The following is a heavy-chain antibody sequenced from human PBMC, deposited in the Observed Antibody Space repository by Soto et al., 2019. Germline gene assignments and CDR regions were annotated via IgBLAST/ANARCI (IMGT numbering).Heavy chain of an antibody. CDR2: IIPIFGTA. CDR3: AREGYCSGGSCRHFDY. V-gene: IGHV1-69*13. Sequence: ASVMVSCKASGGTFSSYAISWVRQAPGQGLEWMGGIIPIFGTANYAQKFQGRVTITADESTSTAYMELSSLRSEDTAVYYCAREGYCSGGSCRHFDYWGQGTLVTVSS. D-gene: IGHD2-15*01. J-gene: IGHJ4*02. CDR1: GGTFSSYA.